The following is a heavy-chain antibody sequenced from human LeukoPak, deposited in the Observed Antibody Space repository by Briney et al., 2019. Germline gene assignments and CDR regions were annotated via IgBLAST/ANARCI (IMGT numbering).Heavy chain of an antibody. D-gene: IGHD3-10*01. V-gene: IGHV3-23*01. J-gene: IGHJ4*02. CDR3: AKVGSDFEYYFDY. CDR1: GFTFSSYA. CDR2: ISGSGGST. Sequence: GGSLRLSCAASGFTFSSYAMSWVRQAPGKGLEWVSAISGSGGSTYYADSVKGRFTISRDKSKNTLYLQMNSLRAEDTAVYYCAKVGSDFEYYFDYWGQGTLVTVSS.